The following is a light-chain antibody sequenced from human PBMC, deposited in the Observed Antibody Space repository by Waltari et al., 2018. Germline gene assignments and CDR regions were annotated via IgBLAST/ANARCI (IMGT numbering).Light chain of an antibody. Sequence: RAGQTVSSYLAWYQQNPGQAPTLLIYGASTRATGGPARFSGRGCGTECTLTISSLQSEDFSVYYCQPNNDWPRTFCQGTKVEIK. J-gene: IGKJ1*01. CDR3: QPNNDWPRT. V-gene: IGKV3-15*01. CDR1: QTVSSY. CDR2: GAS.